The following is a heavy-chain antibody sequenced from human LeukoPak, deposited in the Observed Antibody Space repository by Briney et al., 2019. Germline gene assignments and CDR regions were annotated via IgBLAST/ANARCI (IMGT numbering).Heavy chain of an antibody. CDR2: VWYDGSKT. D-gene: IGHD3-22*01. CDR3: ARGVDYYDSSGTIDY. V-gene: IGHV3-33*01. Sequence: SCKASGGTFSSYAISWVRQAPGKGLEWVAVVWYDGSKTYSADSVKGRITISRDDSKNTLYLQMNSLRAEDTAVYYCARGVDYYDSSGTIDYWGQGTLVTVSS. J-gene: IGHJ4*02. CDR1: GGTFSSYA.